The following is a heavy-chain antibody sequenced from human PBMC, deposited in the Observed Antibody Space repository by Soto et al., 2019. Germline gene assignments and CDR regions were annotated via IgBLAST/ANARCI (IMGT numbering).Heavy chain of an antibody. CDR2: IIPIFGTA. D-gene: IGHD1-26*01. J-gene: IGHJ2*01. V-gene: IGHV1-69*12. CDR3: ASSSGLGYFDL. CDR1: GGTFSSYA. Sequence: QVQLVQSGAEVKKPGSSVKVSCKASGGTFSSYAISWVRQAPGQGLEWMGGIIPIFGTANYAQKIHGRVTTTGDESTSPAYMELSTLRSEDTAVYSCASSSGLGYFDLWGSGTLVTVSS.